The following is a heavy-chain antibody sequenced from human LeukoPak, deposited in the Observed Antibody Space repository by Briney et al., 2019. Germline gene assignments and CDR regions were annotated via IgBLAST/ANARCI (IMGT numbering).Heavy chain of an antibody. Sequence: SETLSLTCTVSGGSISSGGYYWSWIRQPPGKGLEWTGYIYHSGSTYYNPSLKSRVTISVDRSKNQFSLKLSSVTAADTAVYYCARVSEIAAAGTGFAFDIWGQGTMVTVSS. CDR1: GGSISSGGYY. D-gene: IGHD6-13*01. V-gene: IGHV4-30-2*01. CDR2: IYHSGST. CDR3: ARVSEIAAAGTGFAFDI. J-gene: IGHJ3*02.